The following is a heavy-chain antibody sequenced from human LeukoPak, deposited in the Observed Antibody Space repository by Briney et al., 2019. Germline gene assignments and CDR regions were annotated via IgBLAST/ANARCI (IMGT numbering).Heavy chain of an antibody. J-gene: IGHJ4*02. Sequence: GGSLRLSCAASGFTFSSYAMHWVRQAPGKGLEWEAVISYDGSNKYYADSVKGRFTISRDNSKNTLYLQMNSLRAEDTAVYYCARSPHPGVYYFDYWGQGTLVTVSS. V-gene: IGHV3-30*04. CDR2: ISYDGSNK. D-gene: IGHD7-27*01. CDR1: GFTFSSYA. CDR3: ARSPHPGVYYFDY.